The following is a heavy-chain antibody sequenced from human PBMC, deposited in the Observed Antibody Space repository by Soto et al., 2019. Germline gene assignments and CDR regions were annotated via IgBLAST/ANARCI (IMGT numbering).Heavy chain of an antibody. V-gene: IGHV3-23*01. Sequence: GWSLRLSCAASGFTFSSYAMSWVRQAPGKGLEWVSAISGSGGSTYYADSVKGRFTISRENSKNTLYLQMNSLRAEDTAVYYCEKDHLSRGLDFDYWGQGPLVTVSA. J-gene: IGHJ4*02. CDR2: ISGSGGST. CDR1: GFTFSSYA. D-gene: IGHD6-19*01. CDR3: EKDHLSRGLDFDY.